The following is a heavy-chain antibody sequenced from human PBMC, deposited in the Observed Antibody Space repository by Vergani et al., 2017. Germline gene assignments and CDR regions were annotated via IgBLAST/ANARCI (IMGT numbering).Heavy chain of an antibody. V-gene: IGHV3-33*08. D-gene: IGHD6-13*01. J-gene: IGHJ5*02. CDR1: GFTFSSYG. CDR2: IWYDGSNK. CDR3: ARGKQQLVNWFDP. Sequence: VQLVESGGGLVQPGGSLRLSCSASGFTFSSYGMHWVRQAPGKGLEWVAVIWYDGSNKYYADSVKGRFTISRENSKNTLYLQMNSLRAEDTAVYYCARGKQQLVNWFDPWGQGTLVTVSS.